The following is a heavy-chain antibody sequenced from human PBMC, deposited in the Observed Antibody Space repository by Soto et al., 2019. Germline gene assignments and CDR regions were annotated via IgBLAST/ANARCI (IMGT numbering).Heavy chain of an antibody. CDR1: GGSISGYY. J-gene: IGHJ6*03. CDR2: IYYSGST. CDR3: ARRGPSSWYYMDV. Sequence: PSETLSLTCTVSGGSISGYYWTWIRHPPGKGLEWIAYIYYSGSTNYNPSLKSRLTISVDTSKNQFSLKLSSVTAADTAVYYCARRGPSSWYYMDVWGKGTTVTVSS. V-gene: IGHV4-59*08.